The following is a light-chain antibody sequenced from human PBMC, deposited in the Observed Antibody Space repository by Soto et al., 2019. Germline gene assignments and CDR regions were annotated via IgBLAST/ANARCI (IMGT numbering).Light chain of an antibody. CDR3: NSYTSTSTYV. Sequence: QAVVTQPASVSGSPGQSITISCTGTSSDVGAYNFVSWYQQHPGKAPKLMIYEVSNRPSGVSSRFSGSKSDSTASLSISGLQAEDEADYYCNSYTSTSTYVFGTGTKVTVL. J-gene: IGLJ1*01. CDR2: EVS. CDR1: SSDVGAYNF. V-gene: IGLV2-14*01.